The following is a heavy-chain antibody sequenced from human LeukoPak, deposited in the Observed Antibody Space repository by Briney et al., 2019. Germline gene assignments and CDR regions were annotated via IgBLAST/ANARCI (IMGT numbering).Heavy chain of an antibody. D-gene: IGHD2-2*02. CDR1: GYTFTSYG. Sequence: ASVKVSCKASGYTFTSYGISWVRQAPGQGLEWMGWISAYNGNTKYAQKLQGRVTMTTDTSTSTAYMELRSLRSDDTAVYYCAREDLCTSGSCYKPFDSWGQGTMVTVYS. V-gene: IGHV1-18*01. CDR2: ISAYNGNT. CDR3: AREDLCTSGSCYKPFDS. J-gene: IGHJ3*02.